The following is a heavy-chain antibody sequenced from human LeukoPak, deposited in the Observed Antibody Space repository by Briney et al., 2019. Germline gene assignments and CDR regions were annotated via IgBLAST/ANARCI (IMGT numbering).Heavy chain of an antibody. CDR3: ARTSYYDFWSGYYTKYYYGMDV. CDR2: ISGSGGST. V-gene: IGHV3-23*01. Sequence: GGSLRLSCAASGFTFSSYAMSWVRQAPGKGLEWVSAISGSGGSTYYADSVKGRFTISRDNSKNTLYLQMNSLRAEDTAVYYCARTSYYDFWSGYYTKYYYGMDVWGQGTTVTVSS. D-gene: IGHD3-3*01. J-gene: IGHJ6*02. CDR1: GFTFSSYA.